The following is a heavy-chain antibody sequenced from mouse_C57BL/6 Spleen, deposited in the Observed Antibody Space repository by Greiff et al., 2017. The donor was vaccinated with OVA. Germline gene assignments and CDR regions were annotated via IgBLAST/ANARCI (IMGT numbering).Heavy chain of an antibody. D-gene: IGHD1-1*02. Sequence: VMLVESGAELVKPGASVKLSCKASGYTFTEYTIHWVKQRSGQGLEWIGWFYPGSGSIKYNEKFKDKATLTADKSSSTVYMELSRLTSEDSAVYFCARHEGGLSDFDYGGQGTTLTVSP. CDR1: GYTFTEYT. CDR3: ARHEGGLSDFDY. CDR2: FYPGSGSI. V-gene: IGHV1-62-2*01. J-gene: IGHJ2*01.